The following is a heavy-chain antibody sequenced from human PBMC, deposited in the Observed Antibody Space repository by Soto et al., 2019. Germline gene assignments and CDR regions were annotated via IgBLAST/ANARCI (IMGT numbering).Heavy chain of an antibody. Sequence: QVQLVQSGAEVQKPGSSVKVSCKASGGTFSSYAISWVRQAPGQGLEWRGGIIPIFGTANYAQKFQGRVTITADESTSTAYMDLSSLRSEDTAVYYFARSDDCGGDCYGNPPWFDPWGQGPLVTVSS. CDR2: IIPIFGTA. V-gene: IGHV1-69*01. J-gene: IGHJ5*02. D-gene: IGHD2-21*02. CDR1: GGTFSSYA. CDR3: ARSDDCGGDCYGNPPWFDP.